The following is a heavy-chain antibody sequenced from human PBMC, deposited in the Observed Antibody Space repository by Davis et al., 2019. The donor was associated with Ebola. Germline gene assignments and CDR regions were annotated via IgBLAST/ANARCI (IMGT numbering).Heavy chain of an antibody. J-gene: IGHJ6*02. CDR2: ISYDGSNK. V-gene: IGHV3-30*18. Sequence: GESLKISCAASGFTFSSYGMHWVRQAPGKGLEWVAVISYDGSNKYYADSVKGRFTISRDNSKNTLYLQMNSLRAEDTAVYYCAKDWSGSYLDYYGMDVWGQGTTVTVSS. CDR3: AKDWSGSYLDYYGMDV. CDR1: GFTFSSYG. D-gene: IGHD1-26*01.